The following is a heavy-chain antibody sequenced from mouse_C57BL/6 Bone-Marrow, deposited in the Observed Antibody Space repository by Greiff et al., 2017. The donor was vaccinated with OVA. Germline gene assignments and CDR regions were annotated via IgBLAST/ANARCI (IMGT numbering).Heavy chain of an antibody. Sequence: VQLQQSGAELARPGASVQLSCKASGYTFTSYGISWVKQRTGQGLEWIGEIYPRSGNTYYNEKFKGKATLTADKSSSPAYMELRSLTSEDSAVYFCARWNYGSSYWFAYWGQGTLVTVSA. V-gene: IGHV1-81*01. CDR2: IYPRSGNT. CDR3: ARWNYGSSYWFAY. J-gene: IGHJ3*01. D-gene: IGHD1-1*01. CDR1: GYTFTSYG.